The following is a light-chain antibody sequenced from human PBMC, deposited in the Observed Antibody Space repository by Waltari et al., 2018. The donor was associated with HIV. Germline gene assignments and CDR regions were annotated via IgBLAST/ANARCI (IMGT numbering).Light chain of an antibody. J-gene: IGLJ2*01. CDR1: SGHSSYA. Sequence: QLVLTQSPSASASLGASVKLTCTLSSGHSSYAIAWHQQQPEKGPRYLMKLNSDGSHSKGDGIPDRFSCSRSGSERALIISGRQSEDGVGNSWQTGGTGSRVFGGGTMLTVL. CDR3: QTGGTGSRV. V-gene: IGLV4-69*01. CDR2: LNSDGSH.